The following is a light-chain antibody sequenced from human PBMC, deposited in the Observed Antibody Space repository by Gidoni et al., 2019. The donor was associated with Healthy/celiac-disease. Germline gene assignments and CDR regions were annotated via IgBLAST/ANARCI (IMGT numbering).Light chain of an antibody. J-gene: IGKJ1*01. CDR1: QGINSA. CDR3: HHSNSYPQT. CDR2: HAS. Sequence: AIQLTQSPSSLSASVGDRVTITCRASQGINSALPWYQQKPGKAPDLLIYHASTLESGVPSRFSGSGAGTDFTLTISSLQPEDFATYYCHHSNSYPQTFGQGTKVEIK. V-gene: IGKV1-13*02.